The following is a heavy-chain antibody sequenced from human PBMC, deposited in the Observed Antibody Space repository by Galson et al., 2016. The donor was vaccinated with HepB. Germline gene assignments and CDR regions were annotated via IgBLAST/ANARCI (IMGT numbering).Heavy chain of an antibody. Sequence: SVKVSCKASGYRFFTYGISWVRQAPGQGLEWLGWISANSGNTINAQKFQDRVTMTRDTSASTVYMDLRSLRSGDTAVYYCARDVQFRFDYWGQGTLVTVSS. CDR3: ARDVQFRFDY. V-gene: IGHV1-18*04. CDR2: ISANSGNT. CDR1: GYRFFTYG. J-gene: IGHJ4*02. D-gene: IGHD4-11*01.